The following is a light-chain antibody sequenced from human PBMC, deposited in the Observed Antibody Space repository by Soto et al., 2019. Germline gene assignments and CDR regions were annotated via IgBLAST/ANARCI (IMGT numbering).Light chain of an antibody. CDR2: GNS. J-gene: IGLJ3*02. CDR1: SSNIGAGYV. V-gene: IGLV1-40*01. Sequence: QSVLTQPPSVSGAPGQRVTISCTGSSSNIGAGYVVHWYQHLPGTAPRLLIYGNSNRPSGVPDRFSGSKSGTSASLAITGLQTEDEDDYYCQSFDSGLRGEVFGGGTKVTVL. CDR3: QSFDSGLRGEV.